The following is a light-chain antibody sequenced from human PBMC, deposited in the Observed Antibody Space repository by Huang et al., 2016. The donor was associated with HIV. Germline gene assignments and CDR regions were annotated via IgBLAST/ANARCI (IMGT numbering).Light chain of an antibody. V-gene: IGKV3-20*01. Sequence: EILLTQSPGTLSLSPGERATLSCRASQSLSSSFLAWYQQKPGQAPSLLIYGASSRGTGIPDRFSGSGSGTDFTHTISRLEPGDFAVYYCQQYAGSPYTFGQGTKVEIK. J-gene: IGKJ2*01. CDR1: QSLSSSF. CDR3: QQYAGSPYT. CDR2: GAS.